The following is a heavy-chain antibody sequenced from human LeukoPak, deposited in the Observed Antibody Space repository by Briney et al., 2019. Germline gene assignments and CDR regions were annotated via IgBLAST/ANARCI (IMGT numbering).Heavy chain of an antibody. CDR3: ARAAGTGWFDP. V-gene: IGHV3-53*01. J-gene: IGHJ5*02. CDR1: GFIVSSNY. Sequence: GGSLRLSCAASGFIVSSNYMSWVRQAPGKGLEWVSVIYSGGSTYYADSVKGRFTISRDNSKSTLYLQMNSLRAEDTAVYYCARAAGTGWFDPWGQGTLVTVSP. D-gene: IGHD6-13*01. CDR2: IYSGGST.